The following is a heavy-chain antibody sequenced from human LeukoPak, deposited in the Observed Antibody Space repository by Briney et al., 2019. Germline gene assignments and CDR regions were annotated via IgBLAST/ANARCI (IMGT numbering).Heavy chain of an antibody. Sequence: SETLSLTCTVSGGSISSYYWSCIRQPPGMGREWIGYIYYSGSTNYNPSLKSRFTISVDTYKNQFSLKLSSVTAADTAVYYCARGSGSVDYWGQGTLVTVSS. V-gene: IGHV4-59*12. D-gene: IGHD7-27*01. J-gene: IGHJ4*02. CDR3: ARGSGSVDY. CDR2: IYYSGST. CDR1: GGSISSYY.